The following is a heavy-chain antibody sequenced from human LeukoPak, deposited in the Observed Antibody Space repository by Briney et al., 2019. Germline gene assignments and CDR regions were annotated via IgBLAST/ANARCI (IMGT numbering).Heavy chain of an antibody. CDR2: ISGSGHYT. D-gene: IGHD3-16*01. CDR1: GSGFTFGNFG. V-gene: IGHV3-23*01. CDR3: AKDGSWGDYYFYFYMDV. Sequence: GGSLRLSCEASGSGFTFGNFGMSWVRQAPGKGLEWFSGISGSGHYTYYVDSVKGRFTISRDNSKNTLYIEMNSLRAEDTAVYYCAKDGSWGDYYFYFYMDVWGKGTTVTVSS. J-gene: IGHJ6*03.